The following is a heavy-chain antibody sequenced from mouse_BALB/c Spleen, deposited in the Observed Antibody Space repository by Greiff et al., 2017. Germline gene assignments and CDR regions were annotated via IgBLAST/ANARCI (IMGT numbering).Heavy chain of an antibody. V-gene: IGHV2-9*02. CDR2: IWAGGST. CDR1: GFSLTSYG. J-gene: IGHJ3*01. Sequence: VKLVESGPGLVAPSQSLSITCTVSGFSLTSYGVHWVRQPPGKGLEWLGVIWAGGSTNYNSALMSRLSISKDNSKSQVFLKMNSLQTDDTAMYYCAGGSYDETWFAYWGQGTLVTVSA. CDR3: AGGSYDETWFAY. D-gene: IGHD2-12*01.